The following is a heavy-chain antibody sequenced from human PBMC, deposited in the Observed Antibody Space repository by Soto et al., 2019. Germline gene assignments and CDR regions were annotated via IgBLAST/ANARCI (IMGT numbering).Heavy chain of an antibody. V-gene: IGHV1-69*13. Sequence: SVKVSCKASGGTFSSYAISWVRQAPGQGLEWMGGIIPIFGTANYAPKFQGRVTITADESTSTAYMELSSLRSDDTAGYYCARDRGDLERGSVWYYYYYGMDVWGQGTTVTVSS. CDR2: IIPIFGTA. CDR3: ARDRGDLERGSVWYYYYYGMDV. CDR1: GGTFSSYA. D-gene: IGHD1-1*01. J-gene: IGHJ6*02.